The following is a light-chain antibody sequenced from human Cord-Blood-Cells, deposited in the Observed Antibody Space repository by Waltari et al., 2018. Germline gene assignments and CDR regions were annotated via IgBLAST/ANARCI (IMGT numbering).Light chain of an antibody. J-gene: IGKJ1*01. Sequence: DIVMTQSPATLSVSPGERATLSCRASQSVSSNLAWYQQKPGQAPRLLIYGASTRATGIPARFSGSGSGTEFTLTISSLQSEDFAVYYCQQYNNWPPTFGQGP. CDR1: QSVSSN. CDR3: QQYNNWPPT. V-gene: IGKV3-15*01. CDR2: GAS.